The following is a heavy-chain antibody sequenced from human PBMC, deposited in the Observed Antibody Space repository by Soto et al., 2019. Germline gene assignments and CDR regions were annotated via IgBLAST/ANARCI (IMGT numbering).Heavy chain of an antibody. V-gene: IGHV1-69*06. CDR1: GGTFSSYA. Sequence: AVKVSWKSSGGTFSSYAISWVRQAPGQGLEWMGGIIPIFGTANYAQKFQGRVTITADKSTSTAYMELSSLRSEDTAVYYCARRMQQGYYYYGMDAWGQGTTVTVSS. J-gene: IGHJ6*02. D-gene: IGHD6-13*01. CDR2: IIPIFGTA. CDR3: ARRMQQGYYYYGMDA.